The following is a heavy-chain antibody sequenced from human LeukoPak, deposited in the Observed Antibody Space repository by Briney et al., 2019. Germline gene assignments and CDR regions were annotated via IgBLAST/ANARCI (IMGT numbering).Heavy chain of an antibody. CDR2: ISWNSGAI. J-gene: IGHJ4*02. V-gene: IGHV3-9*01. CDR1: GFIFDDYA. CDR3: ARDASSGWRHDY. D-gene: IGHD6-19*01. Sequence: GRSLRLSCAASGFIFDDYAMHWVRQAPGKGLEWVSGISWNSGAIGYADSVKGRFTISRDNSKNTLYLEMNSLRAEDTAVYYCARDASSGWRHDYWGQGTLVTVSS.